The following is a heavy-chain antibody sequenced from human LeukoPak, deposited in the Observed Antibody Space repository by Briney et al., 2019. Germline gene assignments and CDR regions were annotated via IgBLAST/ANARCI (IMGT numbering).Heavy chain of an antibody. D-gene: IGHD3-10*01. Sequence: PSETLSLTCTVPGGSISSYYWSWIRQPPGKGLEWIGYIYYSGSTNYNPSLKSRVTISVDTSKNQFSLKLSSVTAADTAVYYCARTSTPYYYGSGSSLYGMDVWGQGTTVTDSS. CDR3: ARTSTPYYYGSGSSLYGMDV. CDR2: IYYSGST. V-gene: IGHV4-59*08. J-gene: IGHJ6*02. CDR1: GGSISSYY.